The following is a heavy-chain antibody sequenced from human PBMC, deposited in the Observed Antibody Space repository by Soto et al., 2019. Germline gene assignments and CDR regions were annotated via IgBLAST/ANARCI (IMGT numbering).Heavy chain of an antibody. V-gene: IGHV4-59*08. CDR2: IYYSGST. Sequence: SENLSLTCTVSGGSISSDYWSWIRQPPGKGLEWIGYIYYSGSTNYNPSLKSRVTISVDTSKNQFSLKLSSVTAADTAVYYCARRYCSSTSCYNWFDPWGQGTLVTVS. J-gene: IGHJ5*02. D-gene: IGHD2-2*01. CDR3: ARRYCSSTSCYNWFDP. CDR1: GGSISSDY.